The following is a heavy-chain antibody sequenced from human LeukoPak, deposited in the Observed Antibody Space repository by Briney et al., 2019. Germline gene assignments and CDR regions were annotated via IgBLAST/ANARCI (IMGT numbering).Heavy chain of an antibody. D-gene: IGHD3-3*01. CDR3: ARRLRFLEWQSPFDY. J-gene: IGHJ4*02. CDR1: SGSISSYY. V-gene: IGHV4-39*01. Sequence: PSETLSLTCTVSSGSISSYYWGWIRQPPGKGLEWIGSIYYSGSTYYNPSLKSRVTISVDTSKNQFSLKLSSVAAADTAVYYCARRLRFLEWQSPFDYWGQGTLVTVSS. CDR2: IYYSGST.